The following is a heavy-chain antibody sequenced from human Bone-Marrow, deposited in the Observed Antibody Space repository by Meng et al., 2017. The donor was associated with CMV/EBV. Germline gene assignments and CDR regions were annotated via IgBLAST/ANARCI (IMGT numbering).Heavy chain of an antibody. CDR3: ASEYCDSTTCYDY. CDR2: INSDGSST. D-gene: IGHD2/OR15-2a*01. J-gene: IGHJ4*02. Sequence: GESLKISCAASGFTFSSYWMHWVRQAPGKGLVWLARINSDGSSTTYADSVKGRFTISRDNAKNTLYLQMHSLRAEDTAVYYCASEYCDSTTCYDYWGQGTLVTFSS. V-gene: IGHV3-74*01. CDR1: GFTFSSYW.